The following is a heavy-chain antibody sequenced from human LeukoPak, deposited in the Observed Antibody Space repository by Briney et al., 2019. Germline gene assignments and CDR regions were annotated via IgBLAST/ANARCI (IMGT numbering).Heavy chain of an antibody. Sequence: GGSLRLSCAASGFTFSSYAMTWVRQAPGKGLEWVSAISDSGVSTYYADSVKGRFTISRDNSKNTLYLQMNSLRVEDTALYYCAKLTTAARIYDFWSGYYFDYWGQGTLVTVSS. D-gene: IGHD3-3*01. CDR3: AKLTTAARIYDFWSGYYFDY. CDR2: ISDSGVST. J-gene: IGHJ4*02. CDR1: GFTFSSYA. V-gene: IGHV3-23*01.